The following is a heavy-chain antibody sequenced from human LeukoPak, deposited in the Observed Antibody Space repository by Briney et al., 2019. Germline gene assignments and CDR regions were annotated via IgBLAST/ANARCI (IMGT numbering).Heavy chain of an antibody. CDR1: GDSITTYC. J-gene: IGHJ4*02. V-gene: IGHV4-59*01. CDR3: ATAPHTYYFDY. Sequence: SETLSLTCTVSGDSITTYCWSWIRQPPGGGLEWIAYIYYTGNTNYNPSLKSRVTISVVTSKNQISLKLSSVTAADTAVYYCATAPHTYYFDYWGQGTLVTVSS. CDR2: IYYTGNT.